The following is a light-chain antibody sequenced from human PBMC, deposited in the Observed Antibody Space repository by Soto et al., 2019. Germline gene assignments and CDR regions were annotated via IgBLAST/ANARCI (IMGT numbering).Light chain of an antibody. CDR3: SSYTSTSTRV. CDR1: SSDVGGYNY. J-gene: IGLJ1*01. Sequence: QSVLTQPAFVSGSPGQSITISCTGTSSDVGGYNYVSWYQHPPGKAPKLMISEVSNWPSGVSNRFSGSQSGNTASLTISGLHADDEADYYCSSYTSTSTRVFGTGTKVT. CDR2: EVS. V-gene: IGLV2-14*01.